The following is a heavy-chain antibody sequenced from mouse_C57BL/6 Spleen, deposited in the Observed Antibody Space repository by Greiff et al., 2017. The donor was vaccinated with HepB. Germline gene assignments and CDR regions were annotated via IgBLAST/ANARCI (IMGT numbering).Heavy chain of an antibody. D-gene: IGHD2-1*01. J-gene: IGHJ1*03. CDR2: IRSKSNNYAT. Sequence: EVQLQESGGGLVQPKGSLKLSCAASGFSFNTYAMNWVRQAPGKGLEWVARIRSKSNNYATYYADSVKDRFTISRDDSESMLYLQMNNLKTEDTAMYYCVRQYGNYGYFDVWGTGTTVTVSS. CDR1: GFSFNTYA. V-gene: IGHV10-1*01. CDR3: VRQYGNYGYFDV.